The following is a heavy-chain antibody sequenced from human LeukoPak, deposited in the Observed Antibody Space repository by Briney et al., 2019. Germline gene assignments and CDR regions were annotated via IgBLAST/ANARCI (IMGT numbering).Heavy chain of an antibody. D-gene: IGHD2-2*01. CDR2: IYHSGST. V-gene: IGHV4-38-2*01. J-gene: IGHJ3*02. CDR1: GYSISSGYY. Sequence: SETLSLTCAVSGYSISSGYYWGWIRQPPGKGLEWIGSIYHSGSTYYNPSLKSRGTISVDTSKNQFSLKLSSVTAADTAVYYCARHRSGVVVPAADDAFDIWGQGTMVTVSS. CDR3: ARHRSGVVVPAADDAFDI.